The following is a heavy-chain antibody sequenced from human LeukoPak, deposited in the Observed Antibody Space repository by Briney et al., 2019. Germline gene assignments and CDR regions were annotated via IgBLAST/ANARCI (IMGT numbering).Heavy chain of an antibody. CDR2: VYYSGST. CDR3: ARGDGYNAWFFDL. D-gene: IGHD5-24*01. CDR1: GGSISSGDYY. V-gene: IGHV4-30-4*01. Sequence: SQTLSLTCTVSGGSISSGDYYWSWIRQPPGKGLGWIGCVYYSGSTYYTSSLKSRVTISADTSKNQFSLKLTSVTAADTAVYYCARGDGYNAWFFDLWGRGTLVTVSS. J-gene: IGHJ2*01.